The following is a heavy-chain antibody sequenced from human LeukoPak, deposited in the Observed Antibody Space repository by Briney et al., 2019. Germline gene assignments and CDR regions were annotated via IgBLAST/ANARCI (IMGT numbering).Heavy chain of an antibody. Sequence: SVKVSCKASGGTFSSYAISWVRQAPGQGLGWMGGIIPIFGTANYAQKFQGRVTITADKSTSTAYMELSSLRSEDTAVYYCARVSRDGYNPFDYWGQGTLVTVSS. J-gene: IGHJ4*02. CDR3: ARVSRDGYNPFDY. CDR2: IIPIFGTA. CDR1: GGTFSSYA. V-gene: IGHV1-69*06. D-gene: IGHD5-24*01.